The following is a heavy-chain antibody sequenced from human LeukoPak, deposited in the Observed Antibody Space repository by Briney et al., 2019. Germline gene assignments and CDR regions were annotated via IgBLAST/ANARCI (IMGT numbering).Heavy chain of an antibody. CDR2: ISSSSSYI. Sequence: GGSLRLSCAASGFTFSSYSMNWVRQAPGKGLEWVSSISSSSSYIYYADSVKGRFTISRDNAKNSLYLQMNSLRAEDTAVYYCARDQHKGYSGYDSEGGAFDIWGQGTMVTVSS. CDR1: GFTFSSYS. CDR3: ARDQHKGYSGYDSEGGAFDI. D-gene: IGHD5-12*01. J-gene: IGHJ3*02. V-gene: IGHV3-21*01.